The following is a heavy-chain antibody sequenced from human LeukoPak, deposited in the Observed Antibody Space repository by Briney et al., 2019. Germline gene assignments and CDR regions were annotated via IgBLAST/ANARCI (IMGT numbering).Heavy chain of an antibody. CDR2: IWYDGSNK. Sequence: GGSLRLSCAASGFTFSSYGMHWVRQAPGKGLEWVAVIWYDGSNKYYADSVKGRFTISRDNSKNTLYLQMNSLRAEDTAVYYCAREKRAAAGFYYYYYGMDVWGQGTTVTVSS. CDR1: GFTFSSYG. J-gene: IGHJ6*02. D-gene: IGHD6-13*01. CDR3: AREKRAAAGFYYYYYGMDV. V-gene: IGHV3-33*01.